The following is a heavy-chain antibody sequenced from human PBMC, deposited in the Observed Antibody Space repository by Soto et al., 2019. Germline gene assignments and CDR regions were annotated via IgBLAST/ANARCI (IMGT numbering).Heavy chain of an antibody. CDR1: VFIFTNYA. V-gene: IGHV3-23*01. Sequence: PGGSLRLSCASSVFIFTNYAMNWVRQAPGKGLEWVSVIGGRGNSAYYADSVQGRFTISRDNSKNTLSLQMSSLTADDTAIYYCVREGRGSFDFWGRGTMVTVSS. J-gene: IGHJ3*01. CDR3: VREGRGSFDF. CDR2: IGGRGNSA. D-gene: IGHD5-12*01.